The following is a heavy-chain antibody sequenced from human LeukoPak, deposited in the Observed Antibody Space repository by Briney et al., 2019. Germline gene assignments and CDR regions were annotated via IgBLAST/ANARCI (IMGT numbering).Heavy chain of an antibody. D-gene: IGHD6-13*01. CDR2: ISSSGSTI. J-gene: IGHJ4*02. Sequence: GGSLRLSCTASGFTFGDYAMSWIRQAPGKGLEWVSYISSSGSTIYYADSVKGRFTISRDNAKNSLYLQMNSLRAEDTAVYYCARDRVAAAGTPDYWGQGTLVTVSS. V-gene: IGHV3-11*01. CDR3: ARDRVAAAGTPDY. CDR1: GFTFGDYA.